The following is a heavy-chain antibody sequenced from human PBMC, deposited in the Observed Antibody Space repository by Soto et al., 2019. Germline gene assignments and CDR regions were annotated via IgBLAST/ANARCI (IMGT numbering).Heavy chain of an antibody. Sequence: EVQLLESGGGLVQPGRSLRLSCAASGFTFSNYAMSWVRQAPGQGLDWVSAISGSGGTTYYADSVKGRFTISRDNSKNTLFLKMHSLRAEDAAVYCCAKFFVETGTNRGWPSSFHYWGQGTLVTVSS. D-gene: IGHD3-10*01. CDR1: GFTFSNYA. J-gene: IGHJ4*02. CDR3: AKFFVETGTNRGWPSSFHY. V-gene: IGHV3-23*01. CDR2: ISGSGGTT.